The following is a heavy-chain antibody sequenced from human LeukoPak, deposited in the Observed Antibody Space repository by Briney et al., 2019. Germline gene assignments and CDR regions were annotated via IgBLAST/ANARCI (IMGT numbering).Heavy chain of an antibody. D-gene: IGHD6-13*01. J-gene: IGHJ4*02. CDR1: GGSISSYY. Sequence: SETLSLTCTVSGGSISSYYWSWIRQPPGKGLEWIGYIYYSGSTNYNPSLKSRVTISVDTSKNQFSLKLSSVTAADTAVYYCARGSISSWPSFDYWGQGTLVTVSS. V-gene: IGHV4-59*01. CDR2: IYYSGST. CDR3: ARGSISSWPSFDY.